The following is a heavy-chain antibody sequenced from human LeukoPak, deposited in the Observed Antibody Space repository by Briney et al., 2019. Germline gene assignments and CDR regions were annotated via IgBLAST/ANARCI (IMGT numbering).Heavy chain of an antibody. CDR3: ARELMAAAGAFDI. D-gene: IGHD6-13*01. CDR2: IIPIFGTA. J-gene: IGHJ3*02. CDR1: GGTFSSYA. Sequence: GASVKVSCKASGGTFSSYAISWVRQAPGQGLEWMGGIIPIFGTANYAQKFQGRVTITADESTSTAYMELSSLRSEDTAVHYCARELMAAAGAFDIWGQGTMVTVSS. V-gene: IGHV1-69*13.